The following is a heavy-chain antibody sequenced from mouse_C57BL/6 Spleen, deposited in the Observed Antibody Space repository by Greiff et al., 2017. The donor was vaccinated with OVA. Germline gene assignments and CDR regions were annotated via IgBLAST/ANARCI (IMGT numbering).Heavy chain of an antibody. J-gene: IGHJ4*01. CDR3: ARGSYGPYGSYYAMDY. D-gene: IGHD1-1*02. CDR2: LDPSDSYT. Sequence: QVQLQQPGAELVMPGASVKLSCKASGYTFTSYWMHWVKQRPGQGLEWIGELDPSDSYTNYNHKFKGKSTLTVDKSSSTAYMHLSSLTSEDSAVYYCARGSYGPYGSYYAMDYWGQGTSVTVSS. V-gene: IGHV1-69*01. CDR1: GYTFTSYW.